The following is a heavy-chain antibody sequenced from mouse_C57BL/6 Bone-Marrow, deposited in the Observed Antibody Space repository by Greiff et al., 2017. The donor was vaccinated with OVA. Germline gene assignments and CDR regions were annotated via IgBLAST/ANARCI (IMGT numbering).Heavy chain of an antibody. V-gene: IGHV1-20*01. Sequence: EVQLQESGPELVKPGDSVKISCKASGYSFTGYFMNWVMQSHGKSLEWIGRINPYNGDTFYNQKFKGKATLTVDKSSSTAHMELRSLTSEDSAVYYCARGGGLGYWGQGTTLTVSS. D-gene: IGHD1-1*02. CDR2: INPYNGDT. CDR3: ARGGGLGY. CDR1: GYSFTGYF. J-gene: IGHJ2*01.